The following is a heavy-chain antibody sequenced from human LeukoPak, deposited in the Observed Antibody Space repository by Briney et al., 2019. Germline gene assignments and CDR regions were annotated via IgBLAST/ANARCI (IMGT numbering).Heavy chain of an antibody. CDR1: GFTFSSYA. V-gene: IGHV3-23*01. CDR3: VKFNDILTGYFDY. J-gene: IGHJ4*02. CDR2: ISGGGGST. D-gene: IGHD3-9*01. Sequence: GGSLRLSCAASGFTFSSYAMSWVRQSPGKGLEWVSAISGGGGSTYYAYYTDSVKGPFTISRDNSKNTLYLQMNSLRAEDTAVYFCVKFNDILTGYFDYWGQGTLVTVSS.